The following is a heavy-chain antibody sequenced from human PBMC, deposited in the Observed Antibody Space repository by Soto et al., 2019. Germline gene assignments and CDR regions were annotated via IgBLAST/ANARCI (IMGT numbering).Heavy chain of an antibody. CDR3: ARDGRSGYFDY. CDR2: MYYSGNT. Sequence: QVQLQESGPGLVKPSQTLSLTCTASGGSISSGNYLWSWIRQHPVKGLEWIAYMYYSGNTYYNPSLQSRISISVDTSKNQFSLKLTSMTAADTAVYYCARDGRSGYFDYWGQGTLVTVSS. V-gene: IGHV4-31*03. CDR1: GGSISSGNYL. J-gene: IGHJ4*02. D-gene: IGHD2-15*01.